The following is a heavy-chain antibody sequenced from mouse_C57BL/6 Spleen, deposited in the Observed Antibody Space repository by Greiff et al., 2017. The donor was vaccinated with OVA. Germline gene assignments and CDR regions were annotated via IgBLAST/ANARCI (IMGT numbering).Heavy chain of an antibody. CDR1: GYTFTDYY. CDR3: ARSHYYGSSYPPYAMDY. D-gene: IGHD1-1*01. V-gene: IGHV1-19*01. J-gene: IGHJ4*01. CDR2: INPYNGGT. Sequence: EVQLQQSGPVLVKPGASVKMSCKASGYTFTDYYMNWVKPSHGKSLEWIGVINPYNGGTSYNQKFKGKATLTVDKSSSTAYMELNSLTSEDSAVYYCARSHYYGSSYPPYAMDYWGQGTSVTVSS.